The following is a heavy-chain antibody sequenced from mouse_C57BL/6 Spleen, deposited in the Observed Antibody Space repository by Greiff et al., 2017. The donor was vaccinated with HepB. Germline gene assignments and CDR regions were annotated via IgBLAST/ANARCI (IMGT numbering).Heavy chain of an antibody. Sequence: EVQRVESGEGLVKPGGSLKLSCAASGFTFSSYAMSWVRQTPEKRLEWVAYISSGGDYIYYADTVKGRFTISRDNARNTLYLQMSSLKSEDTAMYYCTRDYDYDGGYYFDYWGQGTTLTVSS. V-gene: IGHV5-9-1*02. CDR3: TRDYDYDGGYYFDY. CDR1: GFTFSSYA. D-gene: IGHD2-4*01. J-gene: IGHJ2*01. CDR2: ISSGGDYI.